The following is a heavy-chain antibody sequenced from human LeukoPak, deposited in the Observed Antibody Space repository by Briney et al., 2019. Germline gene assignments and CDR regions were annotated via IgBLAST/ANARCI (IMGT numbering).Heavy chain of an antibody. D-gene: IGHD3-10*01. Sequence: GGFLTLSCPAYALTFTSYEMNWVRQAPGKGLEWVAAMCNSGTTYYADSVKGRLNISRDNSKNTLFLQMTSLRAEDTAVYYCAKKRAVITDNWFDPWGQGTLVTVSS. CDR1: ALTFTSYE. J-gene: IGHJ5*02. CDR2: MCNSGTT. V-gene: IGHV3-23*01. CDR3: AKKRAVITDNWFDP.